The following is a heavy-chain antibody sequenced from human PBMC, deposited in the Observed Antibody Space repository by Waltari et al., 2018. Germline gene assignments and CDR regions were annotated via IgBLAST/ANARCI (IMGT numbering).Heavy chain of an antibody. CDR2: IIPILGTA. J-gene: IGHJ4*02. CDR1: GGHLSSCD. D-gene: IGHD5-12*01. CDR3: ARDQPLVDIVATPDFDY. V-gene: IGHV1-69*05. Sequence: QVQLVQSGAEVKKPGSSVTVSCKASGGHLSSCDISWVRPAPGQGLEWMGGIIPILGTANYAQKFQGRVTITTDECTSTAYMELSSLKSEDTAVYYCARDQPLVDIVATPDFDYWGQGTLVTVSS.